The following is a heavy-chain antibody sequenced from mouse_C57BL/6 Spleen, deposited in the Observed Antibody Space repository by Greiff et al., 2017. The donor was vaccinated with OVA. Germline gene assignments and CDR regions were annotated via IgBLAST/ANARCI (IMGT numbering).Heavy chain of an antibody. CDR3: ARSSTTVGFDY. V-gene: IGHV1-7*01. D-gene: IGHD1-1*01. Sequence: QVQLQQSGAELAKPGASVKLSCKASGYTFTSYWMHWVKQRPGQGLEWIGYINPSSGYTKYNQKFKDKATLPADKSSSTAYMQLSSLTYEDSAVYYCARSSTTVGFDYWGQGTTLTVSS. J-gene: IGHJ2*01. CDR2: INPSSGYT. CDR1: GYTFTSYW.